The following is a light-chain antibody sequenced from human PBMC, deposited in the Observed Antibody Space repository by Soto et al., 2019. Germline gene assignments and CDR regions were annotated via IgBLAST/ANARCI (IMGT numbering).Light chain of an antibody. J-gene: IGKJ1*01. CDR3: QHYNSYSEA. V-gene: IGKV1-5*03. CDR2: KAS. Sequence: DIQMTQSPCTLSASVGDRVAITCRASQGISSYLAWYQQKPGKAPKLLIYKASTLKSGVPSRFSGSGSGTEFTLTISSLQPDDFATYYCQHYNSYSEAFGQGTKVDIK. CDR1: QGISSY.